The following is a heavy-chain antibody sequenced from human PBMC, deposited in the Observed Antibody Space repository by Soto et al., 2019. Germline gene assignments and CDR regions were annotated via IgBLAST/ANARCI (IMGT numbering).Heavy chain of an antibody. D-gene: IGHD3-10*01. V-gene: IGHV1-8*01. CDR1: GYTFTNND. CDR2: MNPGSGDT. J-gene: IGHJ5*02. CDR3: ARMESFGSLNWFDP. Sequence: ASVKVSFKASGYTFTNNDVSWLRQATGQGLEWMGWMNPGSGDTGYAQKFQGRVTMTRDISIATAYMELTSLTSDDTAIYYCARMESFGSLNWFDPWGQGTLVTVSS.